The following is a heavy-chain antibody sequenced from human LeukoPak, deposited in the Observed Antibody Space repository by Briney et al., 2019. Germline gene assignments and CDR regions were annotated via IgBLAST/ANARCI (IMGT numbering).Heavy chain of an antibody. J-gene: IGHJ6*02. CDR1: GFTFSSYA. D-gene: IGHD3-3*01. CDR2: ISGSGGST. V-gene: IGHV3-23*01. CDR3: AKVEQDNREDLYCDFWSGLLSYYYGMDV. Sequence: GGSLRLSCAASGFTFSSYAMSWVRQAPGKGLEWVSAISGSGGSTYYADSVKGRFTISRDNSKNTLYLQMNSLRAEDTAVYYCAKVEQDNREDLYCDFWSGLLSYYYGMDVWGQGTTVTVSS.